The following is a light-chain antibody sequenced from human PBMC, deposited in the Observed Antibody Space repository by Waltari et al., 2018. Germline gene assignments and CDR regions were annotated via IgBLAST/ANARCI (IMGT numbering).Light chain of an antibody. J-gene: IGLJ2*01. Sequence: LTQSPSLSGTPGQRVTISCSGDLYNLGINPVNWYQQFPGAAPRVVMTATNERPSGIPDRFSGSKSGNSASLTISGLRFEDESDFYCGAWDDKVKAWLFGGGTTVTVL. V-gene: IGLV1-44*01. CDR3: GAWDDKVKAWL. CDR2: ATN. CDR1: LYNLGINP.